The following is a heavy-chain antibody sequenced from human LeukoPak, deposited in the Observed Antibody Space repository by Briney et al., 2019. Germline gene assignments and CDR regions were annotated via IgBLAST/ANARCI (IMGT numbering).Heavy chain of an antibody. CDR3: AKGVTTPYYFDY. V-gene: IGHV3-30*02. J-gene: IGHJ4*02. Sequence: PGGSLRLSCAAPGFTFSSYGMHWVRQAPGKGLEWVASIRYDGSNKYYADSVKGRFTISRDNSKSTLYLQMNSLRAEDTAVYYCAKGVTTPYYFDYCGQGTLVTVSS. CDR2: IRYDGSNK. CDR1: GFTFSSYG. D-gene: IGHD4-17*01.